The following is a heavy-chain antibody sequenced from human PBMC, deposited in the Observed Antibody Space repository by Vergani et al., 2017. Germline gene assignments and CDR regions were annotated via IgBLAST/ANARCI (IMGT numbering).Heavy chain of an antibody. J-gene: IGHJ4*02. CDR2: IRNKAYGGTT. Sequence: EVQLVESGGGLVPPGRSLRLSCAASGFSFGDYAMTWVRQAPGKGLEWFAFIRNKAYGGTTEYAASVKGRFTISRDDSKRLAYLQLSGLKTEDTAVYFCSRGRGYSFGYSDYWGQGTLVTVSS. CDR3: SRGRGYSFGYSDY. V-gene: IGHV3-49*04. D-gene: IGHD5-18*01. CDR1: GFSFGDYA.